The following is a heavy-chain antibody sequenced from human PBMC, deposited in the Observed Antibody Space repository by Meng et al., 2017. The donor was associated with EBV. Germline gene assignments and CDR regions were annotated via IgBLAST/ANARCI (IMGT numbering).Heavy chain of an antibody. D-gene: IGHD3-10*01. CDR2: LIPMTGVA. CDR1: GGTFRSDA. V-gene: IGHV1-69*01. CDR3: ASESGRGFTPDY. J-gene: IGHJ4*02. Sequence: QVQLVQSGAEVKKPGSSVMVSCQTSGGTFRSDAISWVRQAPGQGLVWMGGLIPMTGVAHYAQKFQDRVSIIADEFTSTHYLELSSLRSEDTAIYFCASESGRGFTPDYWGQGTLGTVSS.